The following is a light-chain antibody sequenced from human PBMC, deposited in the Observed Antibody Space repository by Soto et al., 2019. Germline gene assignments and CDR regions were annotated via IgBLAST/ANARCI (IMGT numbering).Light chain of an antibody. V-gene: IGLV7-46*01. CDR2: NTS. CDR1: TGAVTSGHY. J-gene: IGLJ3*02. Sequence: QAVVTQEPSLTVSPGGTGTLTCGSSTGAVTSGHYPYWFQQKPGQAPRTLVYNTSDKHSWAPARFSGSLLGGKAALTLSGAQPEDEAEYYCLLSYSGARVFGGGTKLTVL. CDR3: LLSYSGARV.